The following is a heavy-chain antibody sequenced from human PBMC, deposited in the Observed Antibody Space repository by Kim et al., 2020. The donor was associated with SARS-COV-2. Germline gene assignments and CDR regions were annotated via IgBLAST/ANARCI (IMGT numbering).Heavy chain of an antibody. Sequence: SETLSLTCTVSGGSISSSSYYWGWIRQPPGKGLEWIGSIYYSGSTYYNPSLKNRVTLSVDTSKNQFSLKLSSVTAADTAVYYCARHGADYGGPNDAFDIWGQGTMVTVSS. CDR2: IYYSGST. V-gene: IGHV4-39*01. CDR3: ARHGADYGGPNDAFDI. J-gene: IGHJ3*02. D-gene: IGHD4-17*01. CDR1: GGSISSSSYY.